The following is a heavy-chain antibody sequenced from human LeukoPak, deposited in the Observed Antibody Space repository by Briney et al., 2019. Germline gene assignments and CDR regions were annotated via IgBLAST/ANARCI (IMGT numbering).Heavy chain of an antibody. CDR3: ARDFRYDYGDSTFNYYYYYMDV. V-gene: IGHV4-38-2*02. Sequence: SETLSLTCTVSGYSISSGYYWGWIRQPPGKGLEWIGSIYHSGSTYYNPSLKSRVTISVDTSKNQFSLKLSSVTAADTAVYYCARDFRYDYGDSTFNYYYYYMDVWGKGTTVTISS. CDR1: GYSISSGYY. D-gene: IGHD4-17*01. CDR2: IYHSGST. J-gene: IGHJ6*03.